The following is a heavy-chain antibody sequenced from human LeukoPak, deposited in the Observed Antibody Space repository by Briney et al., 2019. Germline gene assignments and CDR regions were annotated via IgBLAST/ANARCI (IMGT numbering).Heavy chain of an antibody. D-gene: IGHD3-22*01. CDR3: ARALKDSSGFFDY. CDR1: GYTFTGYY. V-gene: IGHV1-2*02. Sequence: GASVKVSCKASGYTFTGYYLHWVRQAPGQGLEWVGWINPNSGGTSYAQNFQGRVTMTRDTSISTAYMELSSLTSDDTAVYYCARALKDSSGFFDYWGQGTLVTVSS. J-gene: IGHJ4*02. CDR2: INPNSGGT.